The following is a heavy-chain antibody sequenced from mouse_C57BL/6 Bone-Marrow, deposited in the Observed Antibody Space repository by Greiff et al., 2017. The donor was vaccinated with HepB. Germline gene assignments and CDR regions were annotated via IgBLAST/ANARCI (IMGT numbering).Heavy chain of an antibody. V-gene: IGHV1-55*01. Sequence: QVQLQQPGAELVKPGASVKMSCKASGYTFTSYWITWVKQRPGQGLEWIGDIYPGSGSTNYNEKFKSKATLTVDTSSSTAYMQLSSLTSEDSAVYYCARTTTVVVYYYAMDYWGQGTSVTVSS. CDR3: ARTTTVVVYYYAMDY. CDR2: IYPGSGST. CDR1: GYTFTSYW. D-gene: IGHD1-1*01. J-gene: IGHJ4*01.